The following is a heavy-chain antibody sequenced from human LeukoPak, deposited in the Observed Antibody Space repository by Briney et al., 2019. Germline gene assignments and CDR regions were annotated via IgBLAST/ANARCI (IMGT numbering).Heavy chain of an antibody. CDR1: GLNFADSA. V-gene: IGHV3-43*02. Sequence: GGSLRLSCVASGLNFADSAMHWVRQAPGKGLEWVSLISADGGSTFSAESVKGRFSISRDNSKNTLYMQMNSLRSEDTAMYYCAKESGKFDYWGKGPLVAVSS. CDR3: AKESGKFDY. CDR2: ISADGGST. J-gene: IGHJ4*02.